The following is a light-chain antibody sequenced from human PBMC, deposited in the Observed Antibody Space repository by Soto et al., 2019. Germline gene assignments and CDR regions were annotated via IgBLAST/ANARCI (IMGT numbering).Light chain of an antibody. CDR3: QQCGGSPT. J-gene: IGKJ1*01. V-gene: IGKV3-20*01. CDR2: GAS. Sequence: EVGVTHSAGILSLKPGERASLSCRASQKISSTVLAWYQQKPGQAPRLLIYGASSRTTGIPDRFSGSGSGTDFTLTISRLEPEDFAMYYCQQCGGSPTFGQRTKVDIK. CDR1: QKISSTV.